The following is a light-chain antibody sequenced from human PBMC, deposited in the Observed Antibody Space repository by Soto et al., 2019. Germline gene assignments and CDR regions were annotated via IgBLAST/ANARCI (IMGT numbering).Light chain of an antibody. CDR3: QQNYSTPMYT. V-gene: IGKV4-1*01. Sequence: DIVMTQSPDSLAVSLGERATINCKSSQSVLYSSNNKNYLAWHQQKPGHPPKLLIYWASTRESGVPDRFSGSGSGTDFTLTISSLQAEDVAVYYCQQNYSTPMYTFGQGTKLEIK. CDR2: WAS. CDR1: QSVLYSSNNKNY. J-gene: IGKJ2*01.